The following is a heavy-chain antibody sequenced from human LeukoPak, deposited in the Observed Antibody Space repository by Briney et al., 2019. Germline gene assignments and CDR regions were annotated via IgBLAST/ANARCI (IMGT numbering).Heavy chain of an antibody. V-gene: IGHV1-46*01. Sequence: ASVKVSCKASGYTFTSYYMHWVRQAPGQGLEWMGIINPSGGSTSYAQKFQGRVTMTRDTSTSTVYMELSSLRSEDTAVYYCARDKGIGDYYDSSGYSSLDYWGQGTQVTVSS. D-gene: IGHD3-22*01. J-gene: IGHJ4*02. CDR2: INPSGGST. CDR3: ARDKGIGDYYDSSGYSSLDY. CDR1: GYTFTSYY.